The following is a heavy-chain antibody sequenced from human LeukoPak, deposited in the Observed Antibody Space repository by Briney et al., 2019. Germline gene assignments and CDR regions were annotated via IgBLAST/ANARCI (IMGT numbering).Heavy chain of an antibody. CDR1: GFTFCNYE. D-gene: IGHD5-24*01. CDR3: ASVVEMATISA. V-gene: IGHV3-48*03. J-gene: IGHJ5*02. Sequence: GGSLRLSCAASGFTFCNYEMNWVRQAPGKGLEWVSYISSSGSTIYYADSVKGRFTISRDNAKNSLYLQMNSLRAEDTAVYYCASVVEMATISAWGQGTLVTVSS. CDR2: ISSSGSTI.